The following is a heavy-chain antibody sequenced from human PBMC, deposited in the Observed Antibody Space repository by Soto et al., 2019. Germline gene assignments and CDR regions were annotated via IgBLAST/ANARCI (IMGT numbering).Heavy chain of an antibody. D-gene: IGHD3-16*02. Sequence: QVQLVESGGGVVQPGRSLRLSCAASGFTFSSYAMHWVRQAPGKGLEWVAVISYDGSNKYYADSVKGRFTISRDNSKNPLYLQMNSLRAEDTAVYYCARDREGVISFDPWGQGTLVTVSS. CDR2: ISYDGSNK. CDR1: GFTFSSYA. V-gene: IGHV3-30-3*01. J-gene: IGHJ5*02. CDR3: ARDREGVISFDP.